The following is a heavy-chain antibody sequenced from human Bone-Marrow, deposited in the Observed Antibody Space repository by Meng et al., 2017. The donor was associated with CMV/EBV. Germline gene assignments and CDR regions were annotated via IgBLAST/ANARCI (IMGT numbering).Heavy chain of an antibody. CDR3: ARLYSNYYYYYFYGMDG. J-gene: IGHJ6*02. V-gene: IGHV3-30-3*01. CDR1: GFIFSSYA. Sequence: GESLKISCAASGFIFSSYAMHWVRQAPGKGLEWVAVISYDGSNKYYADSVKGRFTISRDNSKNTLYLQMNSLRAEDTAVYYCARLYSNYYYYYFYGMDGWGQGTTVTVSS. CDR2: ISYDGSNK. D-gene: IGHD4-11*01.